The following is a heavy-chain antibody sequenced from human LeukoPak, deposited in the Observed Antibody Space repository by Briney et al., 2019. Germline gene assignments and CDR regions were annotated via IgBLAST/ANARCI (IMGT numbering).Heavy chain of an antibody. Sequence: PSETLSLTCAVYGGSFSGYYWTWIRQPPGKGLEWIGEINHSGSTNYNASLKSRVTISVDTSKNQFSLKLSSVTAADTAMYYCARPPRRAAHGYFDLWGRGTLVTVSS. V-gene: IGHV4-34*01. D-gene: IGHD2-15*01. J-gene: IGHJ2*01. CDR1: GGSFSGYY. CDR2: INHSGST. CDR3: ARPPRRAAHGYFDL.